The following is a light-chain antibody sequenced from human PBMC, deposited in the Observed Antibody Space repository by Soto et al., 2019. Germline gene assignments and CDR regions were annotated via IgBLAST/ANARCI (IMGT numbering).Light chain of an antibody. CDR3: QQRSNWPLT. CDR1: QRVNKH. Sequence: EIVLTQSPATLSLSPGERATLSCRASQRVNKHLAWYQHKPGQAPRLLIFGASNRATGIPARFSGSGSGTDFTLTISSLEPADFAVYYCQQRSNWPLTFGGGTKVDIK. J-gene: IGKJ4*01. CDR2: GAS. V-gene: IGKV3-11*01.